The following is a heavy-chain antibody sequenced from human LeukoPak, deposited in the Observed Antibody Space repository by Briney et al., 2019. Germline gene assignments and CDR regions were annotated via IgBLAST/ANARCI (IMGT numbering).Heavy chain of an antibody. CDR3: ARDRNRGMYNY. V-gene: IGHV3-21*01. CDR1: GFTFSSYS. Sequence: PGGSLRLSCAASGFTFSSYSMNWVRQAPGKGLEWVSSISSSRSYIYYADSVKGRFTISRDNAKNSLYLQMNSLRAEDTAVYYCARDRNRGMYNYWGQGTLVTVYS. D-gene: IGHD3-10*01. CDR2: ISSSRSYI. J-gene: IGHJ4*02.